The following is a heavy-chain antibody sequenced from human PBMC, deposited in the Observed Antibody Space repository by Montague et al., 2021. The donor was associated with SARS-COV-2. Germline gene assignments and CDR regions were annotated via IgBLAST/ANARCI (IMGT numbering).Heavy chain of an antibody. V-gene: IGHV4-39*01. CDR3: ARHPTTVTTFH. D-gene: IGHD4-17*01. J-gene: IGHJ4*02. CDR2: IFYTGTI. CDR1: GDSITSIIHY. Sequence: SQTLSLTCTVSGDSITSIIHYWGWIRRPPGKGLEWIASIFYTGTIYYNPSLKSRVTMSLDTSKSQFSLNLTSVTAADTAVYFCARHPTTVTTFHWGQGSLVTVSS.